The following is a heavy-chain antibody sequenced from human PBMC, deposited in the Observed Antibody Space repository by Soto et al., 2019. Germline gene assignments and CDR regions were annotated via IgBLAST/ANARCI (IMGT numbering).Heavy chain of an antibody. D-gene: IGHD3-22*01. CDR2: IYHSGST. V-gene: IGHV4-30-2*01. CDR1: GGSISSGGYS. J-gene: IGHJ4*02. Sequence: QLQLQESGSGLVKPSQTLSLTCAVSGGSISSGGYSWSWIRQPPGKGLEWIGYIYHSGSTYYNPSLKSRVTIAVDRSKNQFSLKLRSVTAADTAVYYCAREPIPYDSSGYHRYFDYWGQGTLVTVSS. CDR3: AREPIPYDSSGYHRYFDY.